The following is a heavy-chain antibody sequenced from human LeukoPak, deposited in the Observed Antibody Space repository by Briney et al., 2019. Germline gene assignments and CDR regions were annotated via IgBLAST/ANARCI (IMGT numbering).Heavy chain of an antibody. J-gene: IGHJ4*02. CDR2: ISSSSSYI. CDR1: GFTFSSYS. Sequence: GSLRLSCAASGFTFSSYSMNWVRQAPGKGLEWVSSISSSSSYIYYADSVKGRFTISRDNAKNSLYLQLNSLRAEDTAVYFCAREYADYASSYLDYWGQGTLVTVSS. V-gene: IGHV3-21*04. CDR3: AREYADYASSYLDY. D-gene: IGHD2-2*01.